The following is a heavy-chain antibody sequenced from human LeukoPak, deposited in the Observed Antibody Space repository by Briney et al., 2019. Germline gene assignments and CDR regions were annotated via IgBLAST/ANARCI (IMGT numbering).Heavy chain of an antibody. D-gene: IGHD3-22*01. CDR3: ARSMGYYYDSSGLMGY. CDR2: ISGGGITI. CDR1: GFTFSSYA. V-gene: IGHV3-23*01. J-gene: IGHJ4*02. Sequence: GGSLRLSCAASGFTFSSYAMSWVRQAPGKGLESVSTISGGGITIYSADSLKGRFTISRDNAKNSLYLQMNSLRAEDTAVYYCARSMGYYYDSSGLMGYWGQGTLVTVSS.